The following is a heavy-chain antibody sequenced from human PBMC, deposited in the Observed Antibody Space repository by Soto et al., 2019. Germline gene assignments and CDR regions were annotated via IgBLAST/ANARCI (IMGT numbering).Heavy chain of an antibody. CDR3: ARHGYSYGTGYYSGMDV. V-gene: IGHV5-10-1*01. Sequence: VQISGEGSGYSFTSYWFSWVRQMPGKGLEWMGRIDPSDSYTNYIPSFQGHVTISADKSISTAYLQWSSLKASDTAMYYCARHGYSYGTGYYSGMDVWGQGTTVTVSS. CDR1: GYSFTSYW. J-gene: IGHJ6*02. CDR2: IDPSDSYT. D-gene: IGHD5-18*01.